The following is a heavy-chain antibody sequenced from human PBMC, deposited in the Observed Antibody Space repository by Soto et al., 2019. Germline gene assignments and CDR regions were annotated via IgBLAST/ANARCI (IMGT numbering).Heavy chain of an antibody. V-gene: IGHV3-13*01. CDR2: IGTAGDT. Sequence: HPGGSLRLSCEASGFTFSCFDMHWVRQPTGKGLEWVSTIGTAGDTYYAVSVKGRFTISRDNAKNSLSLQMNSLRAGDTAVYFCARGQEVGAHFFDSWGQGTQVTVSS. CDR1: GFTFSCFD. J-gene: IGHJ4*02. D-gene: IGHD2-15*01. CDR3: ARGQEVGAHFFDS.